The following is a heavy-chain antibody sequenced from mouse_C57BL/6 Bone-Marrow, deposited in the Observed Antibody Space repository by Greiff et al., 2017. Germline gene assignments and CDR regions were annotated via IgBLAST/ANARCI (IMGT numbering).Heavy chain of an antibody. J-gene: IGHJ1*03. CDR2: ISSGGSYT. Sequence: EVKLVESGGDLVKPGGSLKLSCAASGFTFSSYGMSWVRQTPDKRLEWVATISSGGSYTYYPDSVKGRFTISRDNAKNTLYLQMSSLTSEDTAMYYCARHIYYYGSGYFDVWGTGTTVTVSS. CDR3: ARHIYYYGSGYFDV. V-gene: IGHV5-6*01. D-gene: IGHD1-1*01. CDR1: GFTFSSYG.